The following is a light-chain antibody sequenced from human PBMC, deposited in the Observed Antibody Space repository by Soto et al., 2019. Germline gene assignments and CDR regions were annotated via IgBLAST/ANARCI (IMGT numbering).Light chain of an antibody. J-gene: IGLJ3*02. CDR1: GSNIGAAYD. CDR2: GNN. CDR3: QSYDSSLSGWV. Sequence: QSVLTQPPSVSGARGQKVTISCTRSGSNIGAAYDVHWYQHLPGTAPKLLIYGNNNRPSGVPDRFSGSKSGTSASLAITGLQAEDEADYYCQSYDSSLSGWVFGGGTKLTVL. V-gene: IGLV1-40*01.